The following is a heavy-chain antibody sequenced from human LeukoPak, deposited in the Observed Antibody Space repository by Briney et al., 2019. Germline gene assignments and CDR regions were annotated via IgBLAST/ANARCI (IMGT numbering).Heavy chain of an antibody. V-gene: IGHV1-18*01. J-gene: IGHJ3*02. CDR3: ARVHYYDSSGYYYGALDI. CDR1: GYTFTSYG. CDR2: INAYNGNT. D-gene: IGHD3-22*01. Sequence: EASVKVSCKASGYTFTSYGISWVRQAPGQGREWMGWINAYNGNTNYAQKLQGRVTMTTDTSTSTAYMELRSLRSDDTAVYYCARVHYYDSSGYYYGALDIWGQGTMVTVSS.